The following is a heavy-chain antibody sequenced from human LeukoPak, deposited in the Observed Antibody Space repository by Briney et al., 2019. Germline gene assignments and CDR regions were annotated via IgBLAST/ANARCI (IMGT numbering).Heavy chain of an antibody. CDR2: INLNSGAT. V-gene: IGHV1-2*02. CDR1: GYTFTGYY. CDR3: ARGYSSGWS. D-gene: IGHD6-19*01. Sequence: ASVKVSCKTSGYTFTGYYIHWVRQPPGQGLEWMGWINLNSGATDYAQKFQGRVTMTRDTSISTAYMELSRLRYDDTAVYYCARGYSSGWSWGQGTLVTVSS. J-gene: IGHJ5*02.